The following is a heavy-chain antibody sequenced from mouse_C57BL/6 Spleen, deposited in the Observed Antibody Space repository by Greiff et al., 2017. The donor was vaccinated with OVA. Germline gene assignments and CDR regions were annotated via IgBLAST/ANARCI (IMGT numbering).Heavy chain of an antibody. CDR1: GYAFSSYW. V-gene: IGHV1-80*01. Sequence: VQLQQSGAELVKPGASVKISCKASGYAFSSYWMNWVKQRPGKGLEWIGQIYPGDGDTNYNGKFKGKATLTADKSSSTAYMQLSSLTSEDSAVDFCASTYYYGRALDYWGQGTTLTVSS. CDR2: IYPGDGDT. D-gene: IGHD1-1*01. J-gene: IGHJ2*01. CDR3: ASTYYYGRALDY.